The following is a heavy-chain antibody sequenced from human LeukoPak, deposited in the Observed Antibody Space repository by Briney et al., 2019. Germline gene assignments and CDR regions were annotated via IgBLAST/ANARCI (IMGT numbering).Heavy chain of an antibody. CDR1: GFTFSSYW. Sequence: GSLRLSCAASGFTFSSYWMSWVRQPPGKGLEWIGSIYYSGSTYYNPSLKSRVTISVDTSKNQFSLKLSSVTAADTAVYYCAREPLYYFDYWGQGTLVTVSS. V-gene: IGHV4-39*07. J-gene: IGHJ4*02. CDR2: IYYSGST. CDR3: AREPLYYFDY.